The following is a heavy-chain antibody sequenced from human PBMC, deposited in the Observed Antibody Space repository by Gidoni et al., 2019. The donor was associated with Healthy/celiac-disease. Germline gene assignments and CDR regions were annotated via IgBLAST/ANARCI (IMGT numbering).Heavy chain of an antibody. CDR2: IYWDDDK. V-gene: IGHV2-5*02. Sequence: QITLKESGPTLVKPTQTLTLTCTFSGFSLSTSGVGVGWIRQPPGKALEWLALIYWDDDKSYSPSLKSRLTITKDPSKNQVVLTMTNLDPVDPATYYCAHPGVDYGDYDLDYWGQGTLVTVFS. CDR3: AHPGVDYGDYDLDY. CDR1: GFSLSTSGVG. D-gene: IGHD4-17*01. J-gene: IGHJ4*02.